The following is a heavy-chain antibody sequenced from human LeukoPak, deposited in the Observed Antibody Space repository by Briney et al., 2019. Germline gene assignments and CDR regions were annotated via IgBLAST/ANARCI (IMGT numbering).Heavy chain of an antibody. CDR1: GFTFSYYG. D-gene: IGHD3-22*01. CDR2: ISYDATNK. CDR3: AKDHDLTGGVSVTMIVVAYDY. V-gene: IGHV3-30*18. J-gene: IGHJ4*02. Sequence: GGSLRLSCAASGFTFSYYGIHWVRQAPGKGLEWVAVISYDATNKYYTDSVKGRFTISRDNSKNTLYLQMNSLRAEDTAVYYCAKDHDLTGGVSVTMIVVAYDYWGQGTLVTVSS.